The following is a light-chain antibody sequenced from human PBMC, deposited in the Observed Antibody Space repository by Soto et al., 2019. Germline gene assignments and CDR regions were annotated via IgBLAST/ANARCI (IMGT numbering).Light chain of an antibody. J-gene: IGLJ1*01. CDR3: CSYAGSYPYV. Sequence: LTQPRSVSGSPGQSVTISCTGTSSDVGGYNYVSWYQQHPGKAPKLIIYDVSKRPSGVPDRFSGSKSGNTASVTISGLQAEDEADYYCCSYAGSYPYVFGTGTKVTVL. CDR2: DVS. V-gene: IGLV2-11*01. CDR1: SSDVGGYNY.